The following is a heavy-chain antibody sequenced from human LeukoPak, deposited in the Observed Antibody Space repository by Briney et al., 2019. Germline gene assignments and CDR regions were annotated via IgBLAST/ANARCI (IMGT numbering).Heavy chain of an antibody. V-gene: IGHV1-2*02. CDR3: ARDTWAIGIQLWLHYFDY. Sequence: ASVKVSCKASGYTFTGYYMHWVRQAPGQGLEWMGWINPNSGGTNYAQKFQGRVTMTRDTSISTAYMELSRLRSDDTAVYYCARDTWAIGIQLWLHYFDYWGQGTLVTVSS. CDR1: GYTFTGYY. D-gene: IGHD5-18*01. CDR2: INPNSGGT. J-gene: IGHJ4*02.